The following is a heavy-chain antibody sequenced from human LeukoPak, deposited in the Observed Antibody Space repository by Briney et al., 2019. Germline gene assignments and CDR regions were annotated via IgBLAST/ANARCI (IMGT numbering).Heavy chain of an antibody. CDR3: VKSSPYYDFWSGRLYYFDY. D-gene: IGHD3-3*01. CDR2: ISGSGGST. J-gene: IGHJ4*02. Sequence: GGSLRLSCAASGFTFSSYAVSWVRQAPGKGLEWVSAISGSGGSTYYADSVKGRFTISRDNSKNTLYLQMNSLRAEDTAVYYCVKSSPYYDFWSGRLYYFDYWGQGTLVTVSS. CDR1: GFTFSSYA. V-gene: IGHV3-23*01.